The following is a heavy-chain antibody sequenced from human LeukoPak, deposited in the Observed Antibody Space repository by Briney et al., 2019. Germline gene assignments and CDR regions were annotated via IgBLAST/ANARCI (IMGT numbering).Heavy chain of an antibody. D-gene: IGHD3-22*01. J-gene: IGHJ4*02. Sequence: GGSLRLSCAASGFTFCRNAMSWVRRSPGKGLDWVSAISGSGTNTYYGDSVKGRFTISRDNSKNTLYLQMNSLRAEDTAVHYCAKPDDSSGYSDAFDYWGQGTLVTVSS. CDR3: AKPDDSSGYSDAFDY. V-gene: IGHV3-23*01. CDR1: GFTFCRNA. CDR2: ISGSGTNT.